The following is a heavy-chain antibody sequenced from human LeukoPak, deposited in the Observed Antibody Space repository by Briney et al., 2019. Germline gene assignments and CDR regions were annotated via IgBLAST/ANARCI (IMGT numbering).Heavy chain of an antibody. CDR2: ISGSGGST. D-gene: IGHD6-6*01. CDR3: AKDPRYSSSSNWFDP. J-gene: IGHJ5*02. V-gene: IGHV3-23*01. Sequence: RSGGSLRLSCAASGFTFSSCAMSWVRQAPGKGLEWVSAISGSGGSTYYADSVKGRFTISRDNSKNTLYLQMNSLRAEDTAVYYCAKDPRYSSSSNWFDPWGQGTLVTVSS. CDR1: GFTFSSCA.